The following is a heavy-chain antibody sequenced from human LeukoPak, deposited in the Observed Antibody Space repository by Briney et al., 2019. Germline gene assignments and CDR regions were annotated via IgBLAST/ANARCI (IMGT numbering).Heavy chain of an antibody. V-gene: IGHV1-69*13. CDR1: GGTFSSYA. CDR2: IIPIFGTA. Sequence: ASVKVSCKASGGTFSSYAISWVRQAPGQGLEWMGGIIPIFGTANYAQKFQGRVTITADESTSTAYMELSSLRSDDTAVYYCARGGEDCSSISCYSNWFDPWGQGTLVTVST. CDR3: ARGGEDCSSISCYSNWFDP. D-gene: IGHD2-2*01. J-gene: IGHJ5*02.